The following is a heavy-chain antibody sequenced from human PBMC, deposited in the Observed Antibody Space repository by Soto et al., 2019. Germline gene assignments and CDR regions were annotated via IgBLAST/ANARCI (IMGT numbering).Heavy chain of an antibody. CDR3: AKESRDIVVVPAAIFDY. CDR2: SSVSGGST. CDR1: GFTFSSYA. J-gene: IGHJ4*02. D-gene: IGHD2-2*02. V-gene: IGHV3-23*01. Sequence: GGSLRLSCAASGFTFSSYAMSWVRQAPGKGLEWVSASSVSGGSTYYADSVKGRFTISRDNSKNTLYLQMNSLGAEDTAVYCCAKESRDIVVVPAAIFDYWGQGTLVTVSS.